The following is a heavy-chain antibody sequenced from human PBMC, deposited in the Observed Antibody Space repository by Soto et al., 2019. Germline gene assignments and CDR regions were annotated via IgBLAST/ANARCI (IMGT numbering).Heavy chain of an antibody. D-gene: IGHD2-15*01. CDR3: ARDLVVVVYNYYYGMDV. CDR2: IWYDGSNK. V-gene: IGHV3-33*01. CDR1: GFTISSYG. Sequence: GGSLRLSCAAAGFTISSYGMHWVRQAPGKGLEWVAVIWYDGSNKYYADSVKGRFTISRDNSKNTLYLQMNSLRAEDTAVYYCARDLVVVVYNYYYGMDVWGQGTTVTVSS. J-gene: IGHJ6*02.